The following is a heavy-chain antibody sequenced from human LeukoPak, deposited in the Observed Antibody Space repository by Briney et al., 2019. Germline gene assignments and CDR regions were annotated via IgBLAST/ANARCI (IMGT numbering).Heavy chain of an antibody. V-gene: IGHV4-34*01. J-gene: IGHJ4*02. Sequence: SETLSLTCAVYGGSFSGYYWSWIRQPPGKGLEWIGEINHSGSTNYNPSLKSRVTISVDTSKNQFSLKLSSVTAADTAVYYCARGRIVLMVYAQGGFGYWGQGTLVTVSS. CDR1: GGSFSGYY. CDR3: ARGRIVLMVYAQGGFGY. CDR2: INHSGST. D-gene: IGHD2-8*01.